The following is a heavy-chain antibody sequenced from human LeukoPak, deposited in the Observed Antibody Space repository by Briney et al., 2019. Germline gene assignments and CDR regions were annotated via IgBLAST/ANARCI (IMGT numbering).Heavy chain of an antibody. CDR2: IKQDGSEK. Sequence: GGSLRLSCAASGFTFSSYWMSWVRQAPGKGLEWVANIKQDGSEKYYVDSVKGRFTISRDNAKNSLYLQMNSLRAEDTAVYYCARDSCDYVWGSKNYYYMDVWGKGTTVTVSS. D-gene: IGHD3-16*01. CDR1: GFTFSSYW. V-gene: IGHV3-7*03. J-gene: IGHJ6*03. CDR3: ARDSCDYVWGSKNYYYMDV.